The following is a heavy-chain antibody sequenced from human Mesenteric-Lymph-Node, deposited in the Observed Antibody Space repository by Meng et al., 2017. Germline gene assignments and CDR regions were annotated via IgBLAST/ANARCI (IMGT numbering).Heavy chain of an antibody. CDR3: ARDGPAGTVTTSAFDI. CDR2: IDTSGTT. V-gene: IGHV4-61*02. J-gene: IGHJ3*02. Sequence: SETLSLTCAVSGVSISSGSSHWNWIRQPAGKGLEWIGRIDTSGTTYFNPSLKSRVTISVDTSKNQFSLKLSSVTAADTAVYYCARDGPAGTVTTSAFDIWGQGTMVTVSS. D-gene: IGHD6-13*01. CDR1: GVSISSGSSH.